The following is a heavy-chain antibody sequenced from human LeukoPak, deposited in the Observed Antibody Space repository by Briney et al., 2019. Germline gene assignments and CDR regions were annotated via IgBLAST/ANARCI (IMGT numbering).Heavy chain of an antibody. V-gene: IGHV3-64*01. CDR2: ISESGSNI. CDR3: AREDPAGSYDY. D-gene: IGHD3-10*01. J-gene: IGHJ4*02. Sequence: GGSLTLSCEASGFTFSNYPMHWVRQAPGKGLESVSAISESGSNIYYANSVKGRFSISRDNFRNTLYLQMGSLRPEDMAMYYRAREDPAGSYDYWGQGTLVTVSS. CDR1: GFTFSNYP.